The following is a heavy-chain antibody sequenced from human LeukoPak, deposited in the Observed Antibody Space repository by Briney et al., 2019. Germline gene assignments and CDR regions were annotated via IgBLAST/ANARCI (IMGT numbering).Heavy chain of an antibody. Sequence: GASVKVSCKASGYTFTGYYMHWVRQAPGQGLEWMGWINPNSGGTNYAQKFQGRVTMTRDTSISTAHMELSRLRSDETAVYYCARDETYYDYVWGSYRPYYFDYWGQGTLVTVSS. D-gene: IGHD3-16*02. CDR3: ARDETYYDYVWGSYRPYYFDY. J-gene: IGHJ4*02. V-gene: IGHV1-2*02. CDR2: INPNSGGT. CDR1: GYTFTGYY.